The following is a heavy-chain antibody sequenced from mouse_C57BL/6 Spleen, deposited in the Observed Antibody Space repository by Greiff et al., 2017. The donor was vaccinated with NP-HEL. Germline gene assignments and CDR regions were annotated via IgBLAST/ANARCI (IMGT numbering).Heavy chain of an antibody. CDR2: INPNNGGT. Sequence: EVQLQESGPELVKPGASVKIPCKASGYTFTDYNMDWVKQSHGKSLEWIGDINPNNGGTIYNQKFKGKATLTVDKSSSTAYMELRSLTSEDTAVYYCARGRRGWFAYWGQGTLVTVSA. J-gene: IGHJ3*01. CDR3: ARGRRGWFAY. CDR1: GYTFTDYN. V-gene: IGHV1-18*01.